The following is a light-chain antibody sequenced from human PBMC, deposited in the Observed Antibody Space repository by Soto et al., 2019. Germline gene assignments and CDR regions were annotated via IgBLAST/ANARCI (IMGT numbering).Light chain of an antibody. CDR2: DAS. CDR1: QSVRSN. CDR3: QQYDYWPPYT. V-gene: IGKV3-15*01. Sequence: EIVITQSPATLSVSPGERATLSCRASQSVRSNLAWYQQKPGQAPRLVIYDASTRATGISARFSGSGSGTEFTLTISSLQSEDFAVYYCQQYDYWPPYTFGQGTKVDIK. J-gene: IGKJ2*01.